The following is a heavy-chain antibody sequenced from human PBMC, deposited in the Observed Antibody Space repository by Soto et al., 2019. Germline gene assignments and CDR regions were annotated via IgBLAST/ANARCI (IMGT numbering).Heavy chain of an antibody. CDR1: GFSLSTSGMC. D-gene: IGHD4-17*01. J-gene: IGHJ4*02. CDR2: IDWDDDK. V-gene: IGHV2-70*01. CDR3: ARIHSSPIGYGDYELDY. Sequence: SGPTLVNPTQTLTLTCTFSGFSLSTSGMCVSWIRQPPGKALEWLALIDWDDDKYYSTSLKTRLTISKDTSKNQVVLTMTNMDPVDTATYYCARIHSSPIGYGDYELDYWGQGTLVTVSS.